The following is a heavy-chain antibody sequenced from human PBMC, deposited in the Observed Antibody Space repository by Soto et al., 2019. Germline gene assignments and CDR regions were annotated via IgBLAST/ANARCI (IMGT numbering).Heavy chain of an antibody. CDR1: GGTFSSYA. Sequence: QVQLVQSGAEVKKPGSSVKVSCKASGGTFSSYAISWVRQAPGQGLEWMGGIIPIFGTANYAQKFQGRVTITADESTSTAYMELNSLRSDDTAVYSCARDGLSFPDDFEHWGQGTLVTVSS. CDR2: IIPIFGTA. J-gene: IGHJ3*01. CDR3: ARDGLSFPDDFEH. V-gene: IGHV1-69*01. D-gene: IGHD3-3*02.